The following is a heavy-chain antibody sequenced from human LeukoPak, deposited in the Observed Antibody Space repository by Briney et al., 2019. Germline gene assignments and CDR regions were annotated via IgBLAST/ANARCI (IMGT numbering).Heavy chain of an antibody. D-gene: IGHD3-10*01. J-gene: IGHJ3*02. Sequence: GGSLRLSCAASGFTFSSYSMNWVRQAPGKGLEWVSYSSSSSSPIYYAHSVKGRFTISRDNAKNSLYLQMNSLRAEDTALYYCAKGVRITMVRGAFDIWGQGTMVTVSS. V-gene: IGHV3-48*04. CDR1: GFTFSSYS. CDR3: AKGVRITMVRGAFDI. CDR2: SSSSSSPI.